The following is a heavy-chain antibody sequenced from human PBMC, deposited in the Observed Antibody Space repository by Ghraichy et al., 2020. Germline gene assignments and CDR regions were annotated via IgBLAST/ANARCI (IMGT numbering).Heavy chain of an antibody. CDR1: GDSSSPFF. CDR2: ISDSGTT. D-gene: IGHD3-16*01. V-gene: IGHV4-59*08. J-gene: IGHJ4*02. Sequence: SETLSLTCSVSGDSSSPFFWTWIRQTPGEGLEWIGTISDSGTTTYNPSLKSRVTISVDSSKTRFSLRLISVTATDTAIYYCARQVFDNWGSYYFHDWGQGALVTV. CDR3: ARQVFDNWGSYYFHD.